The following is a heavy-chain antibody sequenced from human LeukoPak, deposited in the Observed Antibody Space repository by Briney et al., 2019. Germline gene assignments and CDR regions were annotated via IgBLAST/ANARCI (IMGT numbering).Heavy chain of an antibody. J-gene: IGHJ4*02. CDR1: AITFSNSW. CDR3: ATDRFYNTFDY. Sequence: GGSLRLSCAASAITFSNSWMNWVRQAPAEGLEWVATIKPDGSEKWYVNSVKGRFTISRDNAKNSLYLQMDSLRVDDTAVYYCATDRFYNTFDYRGQGTLVTVSS. V-gene: IGHV3-7*01. CDR2: IKPDGSEK. D-gene: IGHD3-10*01.